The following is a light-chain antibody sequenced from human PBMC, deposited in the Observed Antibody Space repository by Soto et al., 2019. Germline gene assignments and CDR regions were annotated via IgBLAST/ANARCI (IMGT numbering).Light chain of an antibody. J-gene: IGKJ2*01. CDR2: DAS. Sequence: EIVLTQSPATLSLSPGERATLSCGASQSVSSSYLAWYQQKPGLAPRLLIYDASSRATGIPDRGSGSGSGTEVTLAISRVEAEEGAGGGCQQYGSSYTFGQGTKLEIK. CDR1: QSVSSSY. CDR3: QQYGSSYT. V-gene: IGKV3D-20*01.